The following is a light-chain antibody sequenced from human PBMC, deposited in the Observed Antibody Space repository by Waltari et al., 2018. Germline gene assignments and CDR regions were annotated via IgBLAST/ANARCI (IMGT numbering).Light chain of an antibody. CDR2: LVS. V-gene: IGKV2-28*01. CDR1: QRLLHRSGNTF. J-gene: IGKJ1*01. CDR3: MQARQTPWT. Sequence: DIVMTQSPLSLSVTPGEPASISCRSSQRLLHRSGNTFLDWYLQKPGQSPQLLIYLVSNRASGVPDRFSGSGSGTDFTLKISRVEAEDVGVYFCMQARQTPWTFGQGTKVEIK.